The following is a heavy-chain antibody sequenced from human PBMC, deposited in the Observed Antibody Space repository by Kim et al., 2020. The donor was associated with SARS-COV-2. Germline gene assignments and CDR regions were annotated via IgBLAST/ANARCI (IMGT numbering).Heavy chain of an antibody. J-gene: IGHJ4*02. CDR2: IYSGGST. CDR3: ARDGALAIFDY. Sequence: GGSLRLSCAASGFTVSSNYMSWVRQAPGKGLEWVSVIYSGGSTYYADSVKGRFTISRDNSKNTLYLQMNSLRAEDTAVYYCARDGALAIFDYWGQGTLVTVSS. CDR1: GFTVSSNY. V-gene: IGHV3-66*01. D-gene: IGHD2-21*01.